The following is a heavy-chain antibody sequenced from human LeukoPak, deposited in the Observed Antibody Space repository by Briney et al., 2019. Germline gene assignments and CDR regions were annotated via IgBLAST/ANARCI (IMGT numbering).Heavy chain of an antibody. CDR2: IYYSGNT. Sequence: PSETLSLTCTVPGGSISSYYWTWVRQPPGKGLEWIGFIYYSGNTNYNPSLKSRVTISVDTSKNQFSLKLSSVTAADTAVYYCARAGYNFATGYHFDYWGQGTLVTVSS. J-gene: IGHJ4*02. V-gene: IGHV4-59*01. D-gene: IGHD1-1*01. CDR3: ARAGYNFATGYHFDY. CDR1: GGSISSYY.